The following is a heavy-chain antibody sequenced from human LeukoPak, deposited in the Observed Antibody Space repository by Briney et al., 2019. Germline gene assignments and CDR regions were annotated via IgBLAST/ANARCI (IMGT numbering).Heavy chain of an antibody. J-gene: IGHJ4*02. V-gene: IGHV3-15*01. Sequence: GGSLRLSCAASGLTFSSYGMSWVRQAPGKGLEWVGRIKSKTDGGTTDYAAPVKGRFTISRDDSKNTLYLQMNSLKTEDTAVYYCTTERGSWYTGAYYYDSSGYSYWGQGTLVTVSS. CDR3: TTERGSWYTGAYYYDSSGYSY. CDR2: IKSKTDGGTT. D-gene: IGHD3-22*01. CDR1: GLTFSSYG.